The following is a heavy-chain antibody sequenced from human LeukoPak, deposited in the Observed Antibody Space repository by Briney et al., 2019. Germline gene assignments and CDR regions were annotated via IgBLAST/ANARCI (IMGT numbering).Heavy chain of an antibody. V-gene: IGHV4-30-4*08. J-gene: IGHJ4*02. CDR3: ARSSLSGSSWYFDY. Sequence: PSETLSLTCTVSGGSISSGDYYWSWIRQPPGKGLEWIGYIYYSGNTYYNPSLKSRVTISVDTSKNQFSLKLTSVTAADTAVYYCARSSLSGSSWYFDYWGQGTLVTVSS. CDR2: IYYSGNT. CDR1: GGSISSGDYY. D-gene: IGHD6-13*01.